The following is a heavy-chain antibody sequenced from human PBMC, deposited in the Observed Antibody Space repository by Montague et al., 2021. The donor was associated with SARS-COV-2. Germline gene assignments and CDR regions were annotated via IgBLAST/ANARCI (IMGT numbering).Heavy chain of an antibody. CDR1: GGAISSYY. D-gene: IGHD3-22*01. CDR3: ARGIPRPMRWLLVVDDAFDI. V-gene: IGHV4-59*01. Sequence: ETLSLTCTVSGGAISSYYWSWIRQPPGKGLEWIGYIYYSGSTNYXPSLKSRVTISVDTSKNQFSLKLSSVTAADTAVYYCARGIPRPMRWLLVVDDAFDIWGQGTMVTVSS. J-gene: IGHJ3*02. CDR2: IYYSGST.